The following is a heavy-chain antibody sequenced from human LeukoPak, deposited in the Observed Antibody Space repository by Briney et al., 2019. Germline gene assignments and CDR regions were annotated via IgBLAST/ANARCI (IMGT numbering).Heavy chain of an antibody. CDR1: GGSISSGGYY. V-gene: IGHV4-30-2*01. D-gene: IGHD1-7*01. CDR2: IYHSGST. J-gene: IGHJ4*02. CDR3: ARGLPLRVELFDY. Sequence: SETLSLTCTVSGGSISSGGYYWSWIRQPPGKGLEWIGYIYHSGSTYYNPSLKSRVTISVDTSKNQFSLKLSSVTAADTAVYYCARGLPLRVELFDYWGQGTLVTVSS.